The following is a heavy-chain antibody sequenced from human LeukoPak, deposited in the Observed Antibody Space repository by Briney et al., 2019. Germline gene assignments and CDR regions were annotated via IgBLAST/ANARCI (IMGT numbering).Heavy chain of an antibody. V-gene: IGHV1-46*01. Sequence: ASVKVSCKASGYTFTSYYMHWVRQAPGEGLEWMGIINPSGGSTSYAQKFQGRVAMTRDTSISTAYMELSRLRSDDTAVYYCARGVSSGWPKPDYWGQGTLVTVSS. CDR3: ARGVSSGWPKPDY. J-gene: IGHJ4*02. D-gene: IGHD6-19*01. CDR2: INPSGGST. CDR1: GYTFTSYY.